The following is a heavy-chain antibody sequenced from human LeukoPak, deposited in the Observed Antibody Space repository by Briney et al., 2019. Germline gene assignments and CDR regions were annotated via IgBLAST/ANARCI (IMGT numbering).Heavy chain of an antibody. CDR1: GFTFSSYR. CDR3: ARVYYDFWSGSFDY. V-gene: IGHV3-7*01. D-gene: IGHD3-3*01. J-gene: IGHJ4*02. Sequence: GGSLRLSCAASGFTFSSYRMSWVRQAPGKGLEWVANIKQDGSEKYYVDSVKGRFTISRDNAKNSLYLQMNSLRAEDTAVYYCARVYYDFWSGSFDYWGQGTLVTVSS. CDR2: IKQDGSEK.